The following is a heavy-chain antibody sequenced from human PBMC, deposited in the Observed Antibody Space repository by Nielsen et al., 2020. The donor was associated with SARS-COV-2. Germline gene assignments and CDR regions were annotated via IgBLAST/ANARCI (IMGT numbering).Heavy chain of an antibody. J-gene: IGHJ1*01. V-gene: IGHV1-18*01. CDR2: ISAYNGNT. CDR1: GYTFTSYG. D-gene: IGHD4-11*01. Sequence: ASVKVSCNASGYTFTSYGISWLRQAPGQGLEWMGWISAYNGNTNYAQKLQGRVTMTTDTSTSTAYMELRSLRSDDTAVYYCERDYSNYVRYFQHWGQGTLVTVSS. CDR3: ERDYSNYVRYFQH.